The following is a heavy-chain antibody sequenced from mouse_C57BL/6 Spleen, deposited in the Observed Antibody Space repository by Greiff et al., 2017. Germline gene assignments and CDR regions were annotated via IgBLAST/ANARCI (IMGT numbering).Heavy chain of an antibody. Sequence: QVQLQQSGAELVKPGASVKLSCKASGYTFTSYWMHWVKQRPGQGLEWIGMIHPNSGSTNYNEKFKSKATLTVDKSSSTAYMQLSSLTSEDSAVYYCASPTYGSSFWFAYWGQGTLVTVSA. CDR2: IHPNSGST. J-gene: IGHJ3*01. CDR1: GYTFTSYW. V-gene: IGHV1-64*01. D-gene: IGHD1-1*01. CDR3: ASPTYGSSFWFAY.